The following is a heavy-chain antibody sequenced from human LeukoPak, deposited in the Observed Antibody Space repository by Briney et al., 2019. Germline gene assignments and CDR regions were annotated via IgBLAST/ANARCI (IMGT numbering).Heavy chain of an antibody. CDR3: ARDEVDQYGDYPRRFDP. V-gene: IGHV1-18*01. CDR2: ISAYNGNT. J-gene: IGHJ5*02. CDR1: GYTFTSYG. D-gene: IGHD4-17*01. Sequence: ASVKVSCKASGYTFTSYGISWVRQAPGQGLEWMGWISAYNGNTNYAQKLQGRVTMTTDTSTSTAYMELRSLRSDDTAVYYCARDEVDQYGDYPRRFDPWGQGTLVTVSS.